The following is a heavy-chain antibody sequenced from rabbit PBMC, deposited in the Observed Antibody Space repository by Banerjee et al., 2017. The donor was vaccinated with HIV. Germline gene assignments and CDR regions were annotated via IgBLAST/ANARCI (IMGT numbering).Heavy chain of an antibody. CDR1: GFDFSGYG. CDR2: ITYVGRA. J-gene: IGHJ4*01. Sequence: LEESGGDLVKPGASLTLTCTASGFDFSGYGVSWVRQAPGKGLEWIGYITYVGRAYYANWVKGRFTISRDNAQNTVSLQMNSLTAADTATYFCARDLAAIIGWNFGLWGPGTLVTVS. D-gene: IGHD1-1*01. V-gene: IGHV1S28*01. CDR3: ARDLAAIIGWNFGL.